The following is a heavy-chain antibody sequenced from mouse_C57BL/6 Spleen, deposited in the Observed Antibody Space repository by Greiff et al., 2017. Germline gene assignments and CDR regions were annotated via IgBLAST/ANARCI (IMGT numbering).Heavy chain of an antibody. Sequence: VQLQQSGAELVRPGTSVKVSCKASGYAFTNYLIEWVKQRPGQGLEWIGVINPGSGGTNYNEKFKGKATLTADKSSSTAYMQLSSLTSEDSAVYLCARGGGYYEYFDVWGTGTTVTVSS. V-gene: IGHV1-54*01. CDR1: GYAFTNYL. D-gene: IGHD2-3*01. CDR2: INPGSGGT. CDR3: ARGGGYYEYFDV. J-gene: IGHJ1*03.